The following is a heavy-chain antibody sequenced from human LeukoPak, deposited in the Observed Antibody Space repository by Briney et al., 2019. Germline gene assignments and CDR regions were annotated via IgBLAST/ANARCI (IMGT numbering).Heavy chain of an antibody. Sequence: GESLKISCKGSGYSFTSYWIGWVRQMPGKGLEWMGIIYPGDSDTRYSPSFQGQVTISADKSISTAYLQWSSLKASDTAKYYCARRQQLVGYGMDVWGQGTTVTVSS. J-gene: IGHJ6*02. V-gene: IGHV5-51*01. CDR1: GYSFTSYW. D-gene: IGHD6-13*01. CDR2: IYPGDSDT. CDR3: ARRQQLVGYGMDV.